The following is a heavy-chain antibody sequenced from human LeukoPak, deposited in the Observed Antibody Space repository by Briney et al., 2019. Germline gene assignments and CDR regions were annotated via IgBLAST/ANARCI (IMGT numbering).Heavy chain of an antibody. CDR2: IYHSGST. CDR1: GYSISSGYY. D-gene: IGHD3-22*01. V-gene: IGHV4-38-2*02. J-gene: IGHJ4*02. CDR3: ARHLVFSYYYDSSGYYYGFDY. Sequence: SETLSLTCTVSGYSISSGYYWGWIRPPPGKGLEWIGSIYHSGSTYYNPSLKSRVTISVDTSKNQFSLKLSSVTAADTAVYYCARHLVFSYYYDSSGYYYGFDYWGQGTLVTVSS.